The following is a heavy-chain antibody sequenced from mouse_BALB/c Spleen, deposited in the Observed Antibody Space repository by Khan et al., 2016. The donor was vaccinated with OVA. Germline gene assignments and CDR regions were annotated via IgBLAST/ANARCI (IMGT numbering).Heavy chain of an antibody. J-gene: IGHJ3*01. CDR2: IYWDDDK. CDR1: GFSLSSSGMG. CDR3: ARGEELVPWLAY. Sequence: QVPLKESGPGILQPSQTLYLTCSFSGFSLSSSGMGVSWIRQPSGKGLEWLAHIYWDDDKRYNPSLKSRLTISKDTSSKQLFLKINSVDTADTATYYCARGEELVPWLAYWGQGTLVTVSA. V-gene: IGHV8-12*01. D-gene: IGHD1-1*01.